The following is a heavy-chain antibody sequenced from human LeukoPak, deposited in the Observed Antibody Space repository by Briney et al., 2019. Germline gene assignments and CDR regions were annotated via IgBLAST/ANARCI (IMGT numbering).Heavy chain of an antibody. Sequence: SETLSLTCTVSGDSVSSDSYYWSWIRQPPGKGLEWIAYTYYSGSTKYNPSLKSRVTITVDTSKNQFSLKLSSVTAADTAVYYCARDRYDILTGYNDAFDIWGQGTMVTVSS. V-gene: IGHV4-61*01. J-gene: IGHJ3*02. CDR2: TYYSGST. D-gene: IGHD3-9*01. CDR1: GDSVSSDSYY. CDR3: ARDRYDILTGYNDAFDI.